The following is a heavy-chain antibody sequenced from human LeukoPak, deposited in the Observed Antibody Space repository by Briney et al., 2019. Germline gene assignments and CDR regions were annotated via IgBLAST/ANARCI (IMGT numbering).Heavy chain of an antibody. CDR3: TRDDRGIDY. CDR2: IYYSGNA. Sequence: SETLSLTCTVSGGSISSSSYYWGWIRQPPGRGLEWIGYIYYSGNANYNPSLKSRVTISVDTSKNQFSLKLSSVTAADTAVYYCTRDDRGIDYWGQGTLVTVSS. V-gene: IGHV4-61*01. CDR1: GGSISSSSYY. J-gene: IGHJ4*02.